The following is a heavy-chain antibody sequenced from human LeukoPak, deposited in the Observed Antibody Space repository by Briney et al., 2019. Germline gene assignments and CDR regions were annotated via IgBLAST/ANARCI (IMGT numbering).Heavy chain of an antibody. CDR1: GFTFNASC. CDR2: INQDGSEK. Sequence: GGSLRLSCAASGFTFNASCMNWVRQAPGRGLEWVANINQDGSEKHFLGSVKGRFTISRDNTKNSLYLQMNSLTAEDTAVYYCAGGQQLVWDAFDIWGQGTMVTVSS. J-gene: IGHJ3*02. CDR3: AGGQQLVWDAFDI. V-gene: IGHV3-7*04. D-gene: IGHD6-13*01.